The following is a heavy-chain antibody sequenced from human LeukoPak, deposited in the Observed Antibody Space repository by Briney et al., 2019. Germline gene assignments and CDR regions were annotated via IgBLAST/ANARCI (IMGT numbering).Heavy chain of an antibody. J-gene: IGHJ4*02. CDR3: ARQGIYFRSADS. CDR1: GFTFSSYW. D-gene: IGHD3-10*01. Sequence: PGGSLRLSSAASGFTFSSYWMSWVRQAPGKGLEWVANIKQDGTENYYVDSVKGRFTISRDNAKNSLYLQMNSLRAEDTALYYCARQGIYFRSADSWGQGTLVTVSS. CDR2: IKQDGTEN. V-gene: IGHV3-7*05.